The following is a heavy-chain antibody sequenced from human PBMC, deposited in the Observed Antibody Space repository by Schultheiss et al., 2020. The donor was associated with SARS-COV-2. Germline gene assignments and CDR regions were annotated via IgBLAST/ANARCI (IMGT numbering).Heavy chain of an antibody. CDR3: ARDLDGYNSYAFDI. V-gene: IGHV3-30*19. CDR2: ISYDGSNK. CDR1: GFTFSSYG. Sequence: GGSLRLSCAASGFTFSSYGMHWVRQAPGKGLEWVAVISYDGSNKYYADSVKGRFTISRDNSKNTLYLQMNSLRAEDTAVYYCARDLDGYNSYAFDIWGQGTMVTVSS. D-gene: IGHD5-24*01. J-gene: IGHJ3*02.